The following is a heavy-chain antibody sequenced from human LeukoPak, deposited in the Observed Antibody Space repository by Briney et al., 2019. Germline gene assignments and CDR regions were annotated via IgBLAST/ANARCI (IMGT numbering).Heavy chain of an antibody. J-gene: IGHJ4*02. CDR1: GFTFSTYW. CDR2: IKPDGSEK. CDR3: ARSRFYFDY. Sequence: GGSLRLSCAASGFTFSTYWMGWVRQAPGKGLEWVAKIKPDGSEKDHVDSVKGRFTISRDNAKNSLYLQLNSLRAEDTAVYYCARSRFYFDYLGQGTLVTVSS. V-gene: IGHV3-7*01.